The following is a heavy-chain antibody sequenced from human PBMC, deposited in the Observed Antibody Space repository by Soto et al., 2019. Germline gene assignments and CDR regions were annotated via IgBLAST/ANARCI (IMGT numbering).Heavy chain of an antibody. CDR1: VVSISSYY. D-gene: IGHD6-6*01. V-gene: IGHV4-4*07. J-gene: IGHJ4*02. CDR3: ARDRGSSSYQGYFEY. CDR2: IYTSGST. Sequence: KPWETLSLTCTFSVVSISSYYWSCIRHPAGKGLEWIGRIYTSGSTNYNPSHKSRVTMSVDTSKNQFSLKLSSVTAADTAVYYCARDRGSSSYQGYFEYWRQGTLV.